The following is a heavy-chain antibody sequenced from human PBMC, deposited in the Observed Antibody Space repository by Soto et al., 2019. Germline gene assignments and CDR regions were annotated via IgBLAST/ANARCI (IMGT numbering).Heavy chain of an antibody. J-gene: IGHJ6*02. CDR3: ARTGYDYSKNYYYYGMDV. Sequence: GGSLRLSCAASGFTFSSYWMHWVRQAPGKGLVWVSRINSDGGSTSYADSVKGRFTISRDNAKNTLYLQMNSLRAEDTAVYYCARTGYDYSKNYYYYGMDVWGQGTTVTVSS. V-gene: IGHV3-74*01. CDR2: INSDGGST. CDR1: GFTFSSYW. D-gene: IGHD4-4*01.